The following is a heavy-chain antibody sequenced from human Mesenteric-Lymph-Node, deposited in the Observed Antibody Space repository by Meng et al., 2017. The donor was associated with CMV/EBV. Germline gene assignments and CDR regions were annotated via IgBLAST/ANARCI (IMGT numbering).Heavy chain of an antibody. V-gene: IGHV3-21*01. CDR1: GFIFSDYD. Sequence: GGSLRLSCAASGFIFSDYDMNWVRQTPGKGLEWVSFISSGSSYIYYADSVQGRITISRDNAKNSLYLQMDSLRAEDTAMYFCARDRGGGQLEFDWGYYRNGMDVWGQGTTVTVSS. J-gene: IGHJ6*02. CDR2: ISSGSSYI. D-gene: IGHD1-1*01. CDR3: ARDRGGGQLEFDWGYYRNGMDV.